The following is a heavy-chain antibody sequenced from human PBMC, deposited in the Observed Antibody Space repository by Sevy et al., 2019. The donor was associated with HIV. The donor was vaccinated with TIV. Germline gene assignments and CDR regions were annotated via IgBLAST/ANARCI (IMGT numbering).Heavy chain of an antibody. D-gene: IGHD6-13*01. V-gene: IGHV3-72*01. CDR1: GFTFSDHY. CDR2: TRNKADGYTT. CDR3: ATHAAIAAAGRVFDY. Sequence: AGSLRLSCVASGFTFSDHYMEWVLQAPGKELEWVGRTRNKADGYTTEYAASVKGRFTISRDESKNSLYVQMNSLKAEDTAVYYCATHAAIAAAGRVFDYWGQGTLVTVSS. J-gene: IGHJ4*02.